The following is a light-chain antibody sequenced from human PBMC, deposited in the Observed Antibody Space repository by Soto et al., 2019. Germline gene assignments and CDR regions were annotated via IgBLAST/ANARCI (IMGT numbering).Light chain of an antibody. CDR3: QHYNSYSEA. V-gene: IGKV1-39*01. Sequence: DIQMTQSPSSLSASVGDRVTITCRASQSISNSLNWYQQKPGNAPKVLIYAASNLQSGVPSKFSGSGSGTDFTLTINSLQPEDFAIYYCQHYNSYSEAVGQGTKVDIK. J-gene: IGKJ1*01. CDR1: QSISNS. CDR2: AAS.